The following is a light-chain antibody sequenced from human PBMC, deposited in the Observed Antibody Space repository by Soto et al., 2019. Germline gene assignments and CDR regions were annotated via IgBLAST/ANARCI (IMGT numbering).Light chain of an antibody. V-gene: IGLV2-14*01. Sequence: QSALTQPASVSGSPGQSITISCTGNSSDVGDYNYVSWYQQHPGKAPKLMIYDVTNRPSGVSNRFSGSKSGNTASLTISGLQAEDEADYYCSSYRSSSTLSVFGTGTKVTVL. CDR1: SSDVGDYNY. J-gene: IGLJ1*01. CDR3: SSYRSSSTLSV. CDR2: DVT.